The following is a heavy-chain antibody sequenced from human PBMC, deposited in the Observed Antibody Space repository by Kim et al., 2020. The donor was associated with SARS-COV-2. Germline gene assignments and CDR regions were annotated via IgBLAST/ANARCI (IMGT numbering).Heavy chain of an antibody. J-gene: IGHJ6*02. V-gene: IGHV4-34*01. Sequence: SETLSLTCAVYGGSFSGYYWSWIRQPPGKGLEWIGEINHSGSTNYNPSLKSRVTISVDTSKNQFSLKLSSVTAADTAVYYCARVMVRGVNIYYYYYGMDVWGQGTTVTVSS. CDR1: GGSFSGYY. CDR3: ARVMVRGVNIYYYYYGMDV. CDR2: INHSGST. D-gene: IGHD3-10*01.